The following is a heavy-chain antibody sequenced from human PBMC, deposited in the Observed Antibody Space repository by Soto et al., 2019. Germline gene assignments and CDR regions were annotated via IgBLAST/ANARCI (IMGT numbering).Heavy chain of an antibody. J-gene: IGHJ4*02. CDR3: ARDLVYYYDSSGYLV. D-gene: IGHD3-22*01. CDR1: GFTFSSYS. CDR2: TSSSSSTI. Sequence: EVQLVESGGGLVQPGGSLRLSCAASGFTFSSYSMNWVRQAPGKGLEWVSYTSSSSSTIYYADSVKGRFTISRDNAKNSLYLQMNSLRDEDTAVYYCARDLVYYYDSSGYLVWGQGTLVTVSS. V-gene: IGHV3-48*02.